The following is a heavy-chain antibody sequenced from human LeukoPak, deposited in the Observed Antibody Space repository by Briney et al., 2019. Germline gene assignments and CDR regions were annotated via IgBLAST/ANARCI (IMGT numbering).Heavy chain of an antibody. Sequence: PSETLSLTCTVSGGSISTSSYYWGWVRQPPGKGLEWIGNIFYSGSTYYSPSLKSRVTISLDTSKNQFSLKLSSVTAADTAVYYCARRSVMSWFDPWGQGTLVTVSS. CDR3: ARRSVMSWFDP. V-gene: IGHV4-39*01. CDR2: IFYSGST. CDR1: GGSISTSSYY. J-gene: IGHJ5*02.